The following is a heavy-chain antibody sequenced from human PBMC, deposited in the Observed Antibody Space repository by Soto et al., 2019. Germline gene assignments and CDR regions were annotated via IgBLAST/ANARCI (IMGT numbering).Heavy chain of an antibody. CDR3: TRDPGFWSGGYYYYYYMDV. D-gene: IGHD3-3*01. Sequence: ASVKVSCKASGYIFTSYYMHWVRQAPGQGLEWMGIINPSGGSTSYAQKFQGRVTMTCDTSTSTVYMELSSLRSEDTAVYYCTRDPGFWSGGYYYYYYMDVWGKGTTVTVSS. CDR2: INPSGGST. CDR1: GYIFTSYY. V-gene: IGHV1-46*03. J-gene: IGHJ6*03.